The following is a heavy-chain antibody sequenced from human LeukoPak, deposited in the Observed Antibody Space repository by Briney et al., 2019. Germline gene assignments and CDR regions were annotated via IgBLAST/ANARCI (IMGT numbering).Heavy chain of an antibody. D-gene: IGHD3-16*01. CDR3: AAHVVRGDYFGY. J-gene: IGHJ4*02. CDR1: GFTFSDYY. Sequence: GGSLRLSCAASGFTFSDYYMSWIRQAPGKGLEWVSYVSSSGSTIYYADSVKGRFTISRDNAKNSLFLQMSSLRAEDTAVYYCAAHVVRGDYFGYWGQGTLVTVSS. CDR2: VSSSGSTI. V-gene: IGHV3-11*01.